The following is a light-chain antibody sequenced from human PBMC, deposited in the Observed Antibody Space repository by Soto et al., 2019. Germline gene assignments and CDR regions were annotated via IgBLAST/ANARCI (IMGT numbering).Light chain of an antibody. CDR1: QSVSSN. CDR2: GAS. V-gene: IGKV3D-15*01. CDR3: QQYGSSIT. Sequence: IVMTPSAATLTVSPGARATLSCRASQSVSSNLAWYQQKPGQAPRLLIYGASTRATGIPARFSGSGSGPEFTLTISSLQSEDFAVYYCQQYGSSITFGQGTRLEIK. J-gene: IGKJ5*01.